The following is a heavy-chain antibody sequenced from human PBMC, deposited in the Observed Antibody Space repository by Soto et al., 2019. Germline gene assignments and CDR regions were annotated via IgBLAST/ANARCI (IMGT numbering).Heavy chain of an antibody. CDR2: ISNNSSVK. Sequence: SEVCLRLSCAVSGFTFSNYGLSLVRQAPGKGLEWLSYISNNSSVKYYADSVKGRFTISRDNAKNSLYLQMNSLRAEDTAVYYCARDGPYDSSGYFYYYGMDVWGQGTTVTVSS. CDR3: ARDGPYDSSGYFYYYGMDV. J-gene: IGHJ6*02. CDR1: GFTFSNYG. V-gene: IGHV3-48*04. D-gene: IGHD3-22*01.